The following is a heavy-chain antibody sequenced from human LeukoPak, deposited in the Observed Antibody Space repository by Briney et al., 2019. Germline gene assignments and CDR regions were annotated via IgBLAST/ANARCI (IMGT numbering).Heavy chain of an antibody. D-gene: IGHD5-24*01. Sequence: GGSLRLSCATSGFTLTNYAMHWVHQTAGEGLEWVSALGTAGDTFYPGSVKGRFSISRDNAKKSLFLQMNSLRVEDTAIYYCARQSTPHGNFDYWGQGTLVTVSS. V-gene: IGHV3-13*01. CDR3: ARQSTPHGNFDY. CDR1: GFTLTNYA. J-gene: IGHJ4*02. CDR2: LGTAGDT.